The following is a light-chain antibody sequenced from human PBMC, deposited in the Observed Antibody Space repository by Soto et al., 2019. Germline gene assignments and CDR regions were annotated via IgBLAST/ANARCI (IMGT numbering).Light chain of an antibody. V-gene: IGLV2-14*01. CDR2: DVR. CDR3: GSYTGTGTLL. J-gene: IGLJ2*01. Sequence: QSALTQPASVSGSPGQSITISCTGTSSDVGGYNYVSWYQQHPGKAPKLMIYDVRNRPSGVSNRFSGSKSGSTASLTISGLQAEDEADYYCGSYTGTGTLLFGGGTQLTVL. CDR1: SSDVGGYNY.